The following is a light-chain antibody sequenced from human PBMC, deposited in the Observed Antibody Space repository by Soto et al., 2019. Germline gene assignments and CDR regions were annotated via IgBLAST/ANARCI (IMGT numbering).Light chain of an antibody. Sequence: DIQMTQSPSTLSASVGDRVTITCRASQSLSGTVAWYQQKLGKAPKLLIYDASSLERGVPSRFSGSGSGTEFTLTISSLQPDDFATYYCQQYDTYSRTFGQGTKLDIK. CDR3: QQYDTYSRT. CDR2: DAS. V-gene: IGKV1-5*01. J-gene: IGKJ1*01. CDR1: QSLSGT.